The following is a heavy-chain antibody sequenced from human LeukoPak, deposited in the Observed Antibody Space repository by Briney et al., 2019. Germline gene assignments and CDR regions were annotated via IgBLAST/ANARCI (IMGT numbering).Heavy chain of an antibody. D-gene: IGHD4-17*01. CDR1: GFTFSSYA. CDR2: ISYDGSNK. J-gene: IGHJ4*02. Sequence: GGSLRLSCAASGFTFSSYAMHWVRQAPGKGLEWVAVISYDGSNKYYADSVKGRFTISRDNSKNTLYLQMNSLRAEDTAVYYCAKVPYGDYAFDYWGQGTLVTVSS. V-gene: IGHV3-30-3*01. CDR3: AKVPYGDYAFDY.